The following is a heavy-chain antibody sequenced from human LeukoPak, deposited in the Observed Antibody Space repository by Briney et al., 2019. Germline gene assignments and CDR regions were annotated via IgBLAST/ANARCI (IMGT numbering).Heavy chain of an antibody. CDR2: INQSGST. CDR3: ARVIESYYDSSGYHTQLRYYFDY. CDR1: GGSFSGYY. Sequence: SETLSLTCAVYGGSFSGYYWSWIRQPSGKGLEWIGEINQSGSTNYNPSLKSRVTISVDTSKNQFSLKLSSVTAADTAVYYCARVIESYYDSSGYHTQLRYYFDYWGQGTLVTVSS. J-gene: IGHJ4*02. D-gene: IGHD3-22*01. V-gene: IGHV4-34*01.